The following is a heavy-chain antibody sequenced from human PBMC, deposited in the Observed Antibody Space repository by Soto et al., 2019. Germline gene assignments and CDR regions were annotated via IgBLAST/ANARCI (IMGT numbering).Heavy chain of an antibody. J-gene: IGHJ5*02. CDR2: ISSSSSTI. D-gene: IGHD3-22*01. CDR1: GFTFSSYS. V-gene: IGHV3-48*02. CDR3: ARAHYYGSSGYPAPNWFDP. Sequence: GGSLRLSCAASGFTFSSYSMNWVRQAPGKGLEWVSYISSSSSTIYYADSVKGRFTISRDNAKNSLYLQMNSLRDEDTAVYYCARAHYYGSSGYPAPNWFDPWGQGTLVTVSS.